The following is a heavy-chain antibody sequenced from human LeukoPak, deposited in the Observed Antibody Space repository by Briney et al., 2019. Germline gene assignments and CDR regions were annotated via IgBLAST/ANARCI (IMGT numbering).Heavy chain of an antibody. CDR2: ISAYNGNT. Sequence: ASVKVSCKASGYTFTSYGISWVRQAPGQGLEWMGWISAYNGNTNYAQKLQGRVTMTTDTSTSTAYMELRSLRSGDTAVYYCARDPRYGGNSDSDYWGQGTLVTVSS. V-gene: IGHV1-18*01. CDR1: GYTFTSYG. J-gene: IGHJ4*02. D-gene: IGHD4-23*01. CDR3: ARDPRYGGNSDSDY.